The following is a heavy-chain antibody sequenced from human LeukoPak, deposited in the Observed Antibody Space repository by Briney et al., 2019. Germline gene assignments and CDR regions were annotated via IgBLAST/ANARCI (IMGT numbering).Heavy chain of an antibody. J-gene: IGHJ4*02. CDR3: ARVQESQIDYYFDY. CDR1: GGSISSSSYY. CDR2: IYYSGST. D-gene: IGHD3-9*01. V-gene: IGHV4-61*05. Sequence: PSETLSLTCTVSGGSISSSSYYWDWIRQPPGKGLEWIGYIYYSGSTNYNPSLKSRVTISVDTSKNQFSLKLSSVTAADTAVYYCARVQESQIDYYFDYWGQGTLVTVSS.